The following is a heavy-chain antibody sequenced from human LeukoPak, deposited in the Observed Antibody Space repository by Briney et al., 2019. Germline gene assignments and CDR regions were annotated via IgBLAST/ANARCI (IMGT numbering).Heavy chain of an antibody. V-gene: IGHV4-34*01. J-gene: IGHJ3*02. CDR3: ARHYYDSSVFFAFDI. CDR2: ITHSGST. Sequence: SETLSLTCAVYGGSLSGYCWSWVRQPPGKGLEWIGEITHSGSTNPSLKSRVTISVDTSNNQFSLKLNSVTAADTAVYYCARHYYDSSVFFAFDIWGQGTMVTVSS. CDR1: GGSLSGYC. D-gene: IGHD3-22*01.